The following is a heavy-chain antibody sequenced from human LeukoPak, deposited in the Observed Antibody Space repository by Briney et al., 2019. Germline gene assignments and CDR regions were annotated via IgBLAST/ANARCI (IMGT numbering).Heavy chain of an antibody. CDR3: AKDKGREGDY. CDR1: GFPFSNYG. CDR2: ISADGIDK. J-gene: IGHJ4*02. V-gene: IGHV3-30*18. Sequence: GGSLRLSCAASGFPFSNYGMRWVRQAPGKGLEWVAVISADGIDKYYADSVKGRFTISRDNSKNTLYLQMSSLRPEDTAVYYCAKDKGREGDYWGQGNLVTVSS.